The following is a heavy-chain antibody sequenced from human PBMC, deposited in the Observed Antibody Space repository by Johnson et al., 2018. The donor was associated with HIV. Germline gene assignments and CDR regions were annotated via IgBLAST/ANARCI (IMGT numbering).Heavy chain of an antibody. J-gene: IGHJ3*02. Sequence: QVQLVESGGGLVQPGGSLRLSCAASGFTFSDHYMSWVRQAPGKGLEWVSYISSSGSTIYYADSVKGRFTISRDNAKNTLYLQMESLRADDTALYYCARDKDYGGNHDAFDIWGQGTMVTVSS. V-gene: IGHV3-11*04. CDR3: ARDKDYGGNHDAFDI. D-gene: IGHD4-23*01. CDR1: GFTFSDHY. CDR2: ISSSGSTI.